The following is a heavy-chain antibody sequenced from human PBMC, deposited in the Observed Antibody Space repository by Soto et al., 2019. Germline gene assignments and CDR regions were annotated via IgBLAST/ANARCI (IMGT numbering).Heavy chain of an antibody. V-gene: IGHV3-74*01. CDR1: GFAFSNNW. J-gene: IGHJ6*03. Sequence: EVQLVESGGGLVQPGGSLRLSCAASGFAFSNNWMHWVRQAPGKGLEWVSRIKSDGSSTNYADSVKGRFTSSRDNAKHTLNLQMSALGADDTAIYYCASYYYYYYMDVWGKGTTVTVSS. CDR2: IKSDGSST. CDR3: ASYYYYYYMDV.